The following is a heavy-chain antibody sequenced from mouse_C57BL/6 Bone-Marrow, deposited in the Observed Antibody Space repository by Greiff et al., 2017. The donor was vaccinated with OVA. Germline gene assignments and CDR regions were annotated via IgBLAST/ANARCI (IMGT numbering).Heavy chain of an antibody. D-gene: IGHD1-1*01. CDR2: IYPGDGDT. J-gene: IGHJ2*01. V-gene: IGHV1-82*01. CDR1: GYAFSSSW. Sequence: QVQLQQSGPELVKPGASVKISCKASGYAFSSSWMNWVKQRPGKGLEWIGRIYPGDGDTNYNGKFKGKATLTADKSSSTAYMQLNSLTSEDSAVYYGARYGDYYYFDYWGQGTTRTVSS. CDR3: ARYGDYYYFDY.